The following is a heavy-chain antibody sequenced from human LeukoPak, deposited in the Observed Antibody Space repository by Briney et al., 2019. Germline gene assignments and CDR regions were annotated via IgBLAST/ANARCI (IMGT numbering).Heavy chain of an antibody. CDR2: ISISSRYT. CDR1: GFMFTTYS. V-gene: IGHV3-21*04. Sequence: PGGSLRLSCAASGFMFTTYSMSWVRQAPGKGLEWISSISISSRYTSYADSLKGRFTISRDNANNSLYLQMNSLRAEDTAVYYCARGDTVTTSDYWGQGTLVTVSS. CDR3: ARGDTVTTSDY. D-gene: IGHD4-17*01. J-gene: IGHJ4*02.